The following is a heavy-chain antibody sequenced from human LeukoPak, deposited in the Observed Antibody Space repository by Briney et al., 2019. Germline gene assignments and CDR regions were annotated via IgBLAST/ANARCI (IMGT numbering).Heavy chain of an antibody. CDR3: ARSPVATAVNYWFDP. CDR1: GFTLSSYA. CDR2: VSYDGTKK. Sequence: GGSLRLSCTASGFTLSSYAMHWVRQAPGKGLGWVAVVSYDGTKKKYADSVKGRFTISRDNTKNTLYLQMDSLRVEDMAVYYCARSPVATAVNYWFDPWGQGTLVTVSS. V-gene: IGHV3-30*01. D-gene: IGHD2-21*01. J-gene: IGHJ5*02.